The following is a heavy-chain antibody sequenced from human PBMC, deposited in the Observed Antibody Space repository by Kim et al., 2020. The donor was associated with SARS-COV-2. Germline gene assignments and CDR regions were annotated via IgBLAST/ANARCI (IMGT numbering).Heavy chain of an antibody. CDR3: VRPSYYYDKSGSPVAWFDS. CDR1: GGSISSSSRY. CDR2: IYYRGTT. D-gene: IGHD3-22*01. V-gene: IGHV4-39*01. Sequence: SETLSLTCIVSGGSISSSSRYWGWIRQSPGKGLEWIGSIYYRGTTYYTPSLQSRVTISVDTSKNQFFLTLTSVTAADTAIYYCVRPSYYYDKSGSPVAWFDSWGQGTLVTGSS. J-gene: IGHJ5*01.